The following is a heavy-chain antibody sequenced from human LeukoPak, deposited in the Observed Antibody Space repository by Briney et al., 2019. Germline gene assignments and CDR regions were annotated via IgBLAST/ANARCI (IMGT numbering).Heavy chain of an antibody. Sequence: SVKVSCKASGGTFSSYAISWVRQAPGQGLEWMGGIIPIFGTANYAQKFQGRVTITTDESTSTAYMELSSLRSEDTAVYYCARGRENLDYYYYGMDVWGQGTTVTVSS. D-gene: IGHD1-26*01. V-gene: IGHV1-69*05. CDR1: GGTFSSYA. CDR2: IIPIFGTA. J-gene: IGHJ6*02. CDR3: ARGRENLDYYYYGMDV.